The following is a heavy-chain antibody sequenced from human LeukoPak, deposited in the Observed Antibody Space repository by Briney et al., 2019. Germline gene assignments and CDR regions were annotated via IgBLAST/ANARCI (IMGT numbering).Heavy chain of an antibody. CDR1: GYTFTSYG. J-gene: IGHJ4*02. CDR2: ISAYNVNT. V-gene: IGHV1-18*01. D-gene: IGHD4-11*01. Sequence: ASVKVSCKASGYTFTSYGISWVRQAPGQGLEWMGWISAYNVNTNDAQKLQGRVTMTTDTSTTTAFMELRSLRSDDTAVYYCARVPVSGPGGRFDYWGQGTLVTVSS. CDR3: ARVPVSGPGGRFDY.